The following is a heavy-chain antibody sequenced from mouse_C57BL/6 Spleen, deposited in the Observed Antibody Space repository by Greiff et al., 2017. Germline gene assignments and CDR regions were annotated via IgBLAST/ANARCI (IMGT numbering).Heavy chain of an antibody. CDR3: ARDYEYDWFAY. CDR2: ISSGSSTI. CDR1: GFTFSDYG. J-gene: IGHJ3*01. D-gene: IGHD2-4*01. V-gene: IGHV5-17*01. Sequence: EVQVVESGGGLVKPGGSLKLSCAASGFTFSDYGMHWVRQAPEKGLEWVAYISSGSSTIYYADTVKGRFTISRDNAKNTLFLQMTSLRSEDTAMYYCARDYEYDWFAYWGQGTLVTVSA.